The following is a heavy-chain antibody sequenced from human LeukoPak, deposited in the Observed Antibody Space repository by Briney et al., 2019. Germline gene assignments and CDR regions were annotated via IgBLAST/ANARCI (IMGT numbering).Heavy chain of an antibody. J-gene: IGHJ4*02. CDR1: GFTFSSYW. V-gene: IGHV3-7*01. CDR3: ARVGHYYDSSGYYPYYFDY. CDR2: IKQDGSEK. Sequence: GGSLRLSCAASGFTFSSYWMSWVRQAPGKGLEWVANIKQDGSEKYYVDSVKGRFTISRDNAKNSLYLQMNSLGAEDTAVYYCARVGHYYDSSGYYPYYFDYWGQGTLVTVSS. D-gene: IGHD3-22*01.